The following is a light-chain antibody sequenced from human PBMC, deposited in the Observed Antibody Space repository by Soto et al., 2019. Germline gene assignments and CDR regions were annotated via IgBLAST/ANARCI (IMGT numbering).Light chain of an antibody. CDR1: QSVRSY. V-gene: IGKV3-15*01. Sequence: EIVMTQSPATLSVSPGERATLSCGASQSVRSYLAWYQQKPGQAPRLLIHGASTRAPGIPARFSGSGSGTDFTLTISSLQSEDFAVYYCQQYETWPPRFTFGPGTKVDLK. CDR3: QQYETWPPRFT. J-gene: IGKJ3*01. CDR2: GAS.